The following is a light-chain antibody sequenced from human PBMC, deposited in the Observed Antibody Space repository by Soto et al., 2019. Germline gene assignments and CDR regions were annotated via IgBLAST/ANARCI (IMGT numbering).Light chain of an antibody. CDR3: HQYGTSPQT. CDR2: GAS. V-gene: IGKV3-20*01. Sequence: EIVLTQSPGTLSLSPGERATLSCRASQRVTTSYLAWFQQKPGQPPRVLIHGASSRAKGVPDRFSGSGSGTDFTLTISRLEPEDFAVYYCHQYGTSPQTFGQGTKVEVK. CDR1: QRVTTSY. J-gene: IGKJ1*01.